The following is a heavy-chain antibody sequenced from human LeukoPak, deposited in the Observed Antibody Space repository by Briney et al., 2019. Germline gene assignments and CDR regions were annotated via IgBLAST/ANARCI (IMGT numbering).Heavy chain of an antibody. Sequence: GGSLRLSCAASGFTVSSNYMSWVRQAPGKGPEWVSVIYSGGSTYYADSVKGRFTISRDNSKNTLYLQMNSLRAEDTAVYYCARDRSGLYYYYMDVWGKGTTVTVSS. V-gene: IGHV3-53*01. CDR1: GFTVSSNY. CDR3: ARDRSGLYYYYMDV. CDR2: IYSGGST. J-gene: IGHJ6*03.